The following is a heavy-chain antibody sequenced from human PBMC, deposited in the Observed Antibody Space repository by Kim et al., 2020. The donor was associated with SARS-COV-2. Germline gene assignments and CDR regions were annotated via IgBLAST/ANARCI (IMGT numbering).Heavy chain of an antibody. Sequence: SVKVSCKASGGTFSSYAISWVRQAPGQGLEWMGGIIPIFGTANYAQKFQGRVTITADESTSTAYMELSSLRSEDTAVYYCARGGLKQQWLNFDSRGYYYGMDVWGQGTTVTVSS. CDR2: IIPIFGTA. CDR3: ARGGLKQQWLNFDSRGYYYGMDV. D-gene: IGHD6-19*01. V-gene: IGHV1-69*13. J-gene: IGHJ6*02. CDR1: GGTFSSYA.